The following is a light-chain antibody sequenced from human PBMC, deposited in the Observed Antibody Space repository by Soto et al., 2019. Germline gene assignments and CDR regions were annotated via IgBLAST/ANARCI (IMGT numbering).Light chain of an antibody. V-gene: IGLV1-44*01. CDR1: SSNIGSHT. CDR2: SNN. J-gene: IGLJ2*01. CDR3: VAWDDSLNGHVV. Sequence: QSVLTQPPSASGTPGQRVSISCSGSSSNIGSHTVSWYQQFPGTAPKLLIYSNNERPSGVPDRFSGSKSGTSASLAISGLQSEDEADYYCVAWDDSLNGHVVFGGGTKVTVL.